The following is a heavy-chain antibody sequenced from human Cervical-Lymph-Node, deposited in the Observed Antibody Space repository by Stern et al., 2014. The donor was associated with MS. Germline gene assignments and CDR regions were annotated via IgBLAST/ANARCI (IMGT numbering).Heavy chain of an antibody. CDR3: ASREGK. Sequence: QVQLVESGPGLVKPAQTLSLTCKVSGGSISSGGYYWSWIRQRPGEGLEWFGYMYHTGDSSYNPSLKSRISISGDPSKNQCSLTLTSVTVADTGVYYCASREGKWGQATLVTVS. D-gene: IGHD5-24*01. V-gene: IGHV4-31*03. CDR2: MYHTGDS. J-gene: IGHJ4*02. CDR1: GGSISSGGYY.